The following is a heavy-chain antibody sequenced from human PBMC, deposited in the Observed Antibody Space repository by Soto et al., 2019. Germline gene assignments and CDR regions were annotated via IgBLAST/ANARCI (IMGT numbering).Heavy chain of an antibody. Sequence: QVQLVESGGGVVQPGRSLRLSCAASGFSISRSAMHWVRQAPGKGLEWVAVIAYDGSNRWYADSAKGRFTISRDNFKNTVYLQMSSLRGEDTAVYYCARDLQAGTDNVNWFAPWGQGTLVTVSS. CDR1: GFSISRSA. V-gene: IGHV3-30*04. D-gene: IGHD1-1*01. CDR2: IAYDGSNR. CDR3: ARDLQAGTDNVNWFAP. J-gene: IGHJ5*02.